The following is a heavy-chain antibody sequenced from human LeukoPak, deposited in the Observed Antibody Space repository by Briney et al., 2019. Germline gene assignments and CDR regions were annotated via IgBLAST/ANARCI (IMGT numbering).Heavy chain of an antibody. CDR1: GGPFSGYY. J-gene: IGHJ4*02. Sequence: SETLSLTCAVYGGPFSGYYWSWIRQPPGKGLEWIGEINHSGSTNYNPSLKSRVTISVDTSKNQFSLKLSSVTAADTAVYYCAVAGGEMATIVDYWGQGTLVTVSS. CDR2: INHSGST. CDR3: AVAGGEMATIVDY. V-gene: IGHV4-34*01. D-gene: IGHD5-24*01.